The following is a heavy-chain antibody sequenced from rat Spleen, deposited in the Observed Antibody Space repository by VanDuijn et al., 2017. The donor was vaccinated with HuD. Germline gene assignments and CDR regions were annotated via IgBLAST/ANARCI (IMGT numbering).Heavy chain of an antibody. CDR2: INYDGSST. V-gene: IGHV5-22*01. CDR3: ARTTYDYFDY. Sequence: EVQLVVSGGGLVQPGRSLTLSCAASGFTFSDYYMAWVRQAPKKGLEWVASINYDGSSTYYGDTVKGRFTISRDNSKSTLYLQMNSLRSEDTAAYYCARTTYDYFDYWGQGVMVTVSS. D-gene: IGHD2-1*01. J-gene: IGHJ2*01. CDR1: GFTFSDYY.